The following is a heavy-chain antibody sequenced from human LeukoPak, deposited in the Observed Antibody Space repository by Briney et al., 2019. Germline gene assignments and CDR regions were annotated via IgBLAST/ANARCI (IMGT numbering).Heavy chain of an antibody. V-gene: IGHV4-34*01. CDR2: INHSGST. CDR1: GGSFSGYY. J-gene: IGHJ5*02. CDR3: ARGGRSGPLRWFDP. Sequence: SGTLSLTCAVYGGSFSGYYWNWIRQPPGKGLEWIGEINHSGSTNYNPSLKSRVTISVDTSKNQFSLKLSSVTAADTAVYYCARGGRSGPLRWFDPWGQGTLVTVSS. D-gene: IGHD2-15*01.